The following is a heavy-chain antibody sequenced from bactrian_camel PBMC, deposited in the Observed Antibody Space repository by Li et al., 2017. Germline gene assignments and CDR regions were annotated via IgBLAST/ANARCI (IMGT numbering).Heavy chain of an antibody. Sequence: VQLVESGGGLVQPGASLRLSCAASGYTYSSCMGWFRQAPGKEREVVAFIYIGGSSTYYADFVKGRFTISQDNAKNTVYLQMNNLKVEDTAMYYCAAERETWQSCSDWDVRPPRIRGQGTQVTVS. J-gene: IGHJ4*01. V-gene: IGHV3S40*01. CDR3: AAERETWQSCSDWDVRPPRI. CDR2: IYIGGSST. CDR1: GYTYSSC. D-gene: IGHD2*01.